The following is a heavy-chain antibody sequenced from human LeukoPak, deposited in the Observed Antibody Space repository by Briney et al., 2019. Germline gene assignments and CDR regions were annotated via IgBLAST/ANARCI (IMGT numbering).Heavy chain of an antibody. D-gene: IGHD2-15*01. Sequence: SETLSLTCTVSGGSISSYYWSWIRQPAGKGLEWIGRIYTSGSTNYNPSLKSRVTMSVDTSKNQFSLKLSSVTAADTAVYYCARTDVVVAATQGSFDYWGQGTLVTVSS. V-gene: IGHV4-4*07. CDR1: GGSISSYY. CDR2: IYTSGST. J-gene: IGHJ4*02. CDR3: ARTDVVVAATQGSFDY.